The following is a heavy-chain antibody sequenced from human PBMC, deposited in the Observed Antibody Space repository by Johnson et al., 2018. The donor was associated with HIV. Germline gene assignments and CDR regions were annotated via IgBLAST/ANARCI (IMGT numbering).Heavy chain of an antibody. CDR2: ISSSGATI. J-gene: IGHJ3*02. D-gene: IGHD3-22*01. CDR3: VRDSFYYDYDSFDI. CDR1: GFIFSDYY. V-gene: IGHV3-11*04. Sequence: QVQLVESGGGVVQPGESLRLSCAASGFIFSDYYMTWIRQAPGKGLEWISYISSSGATIYYADSVKGRFTISRDNSKSSLYLQMNSLRVEDTAIYYCVRDSFYYDYDSFDIWGRGTMVTVSS.